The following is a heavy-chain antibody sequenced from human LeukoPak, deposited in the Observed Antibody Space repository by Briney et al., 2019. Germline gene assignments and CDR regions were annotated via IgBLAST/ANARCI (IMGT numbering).Heavy chain of an antibody. D-gene: IGHD6-6*01. CDR3: ARGKYTARRYPSYYYYYMDV. V-gene: IGHV1-8*03. Sequence: ASVKVSCKASGYTFTSYDINWVRQATGQGLEWMGWMNPNSGNTGYAQKFQGRVTITRNTSISTAYMELSSLRSEDTAVYYCARGKYTARRYPSYYYYYMDVWGKGTTVTISS. CDR2: MNPNSGNT. CDR1: GYTFTSYD. J-gene: IGHJ6*03.